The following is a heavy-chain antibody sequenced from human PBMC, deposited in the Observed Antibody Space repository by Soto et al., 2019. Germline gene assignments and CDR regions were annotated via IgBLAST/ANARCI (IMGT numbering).Heavy chain of an antibody. CDR2: ISGSGGST. CDR1: GFTFSSYA. CDR3: AKEGGGRYCSGGSCYSNYYYYYMDV. Sequence: GGSLRLSCAASGFTFSSYAMSWVRQAPGKGLEWVSAISGSGGSTYYADSVKGRFTISGDNSKNTQYLQMNSLRAEDTAVYYWAKEGGGRYCSGGSCYSNYYYYYMDVWGKGTTVTVSS. V-gene: IGHV3-23*01. D-gene: IGHD2-15*01. J-gene: IGHJ6*03.